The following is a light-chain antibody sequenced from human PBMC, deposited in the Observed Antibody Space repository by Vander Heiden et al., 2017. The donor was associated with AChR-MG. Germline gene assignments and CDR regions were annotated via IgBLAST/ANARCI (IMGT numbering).Light chain of an antibody. J-gene: IGKJ2*01. V-gene: IGKV3-15*01. CDR3: QQYNNWPDT. CDR1: QSFSSN. CDR2: GAS. Sequence: EIVFANSPAPLSVSPGDRATLSCRASQSFSSNLAWYQQKPGQAPRLLIYGASTRATGIPARFSGSGSGTEFALTISSLQSEDFAIYYCQQYNNWPDTFGQGTKLEIK.